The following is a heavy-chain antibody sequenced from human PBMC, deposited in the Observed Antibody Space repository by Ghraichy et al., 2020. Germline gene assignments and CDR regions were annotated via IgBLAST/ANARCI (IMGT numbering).Heavy chain of an antibody. D-gene: IGHD3-9*01. J-gene: IGHJ6*01. CDR1: GFTFGDYG. CDR2: ISYEGSAQ. V-gene: IGHV3-30*03. CDR3: ARDGRSSSIFLGIVRETFHYYAVIYR. Sequence: GGSLRLSCAASGFTFGDYGMHWVRQSPGKGLEWVAAISYEGSAQYYGNSVKGRFIISRDNSKNTVSLQVNSLRGEDTALYYCARDGRSSSIFLGIVRETFHYYAVIYRGGLGTTVIVSS.